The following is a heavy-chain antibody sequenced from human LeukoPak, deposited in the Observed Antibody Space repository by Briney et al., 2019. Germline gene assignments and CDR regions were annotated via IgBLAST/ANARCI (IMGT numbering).Heavy chain of an antibody. Sequence: HPGGSLRLSCAASGFTVSSNYMSWVRQAPGKGLEWVSVIYSGGSTYYADSVKGRFTISRDNSKNTLYLQMKSLRAEDTAVYYCAREGDRSHHAFDIWGQGTMVTVSS. CDR1: GFTVSSNY. J-gene: IGHJ3*02. D-gene: IGHD2-15*01. V-gene: IGHV3-53*01. CDR2: IYSGGST. CDR3: AREGDRSHHAFDI.